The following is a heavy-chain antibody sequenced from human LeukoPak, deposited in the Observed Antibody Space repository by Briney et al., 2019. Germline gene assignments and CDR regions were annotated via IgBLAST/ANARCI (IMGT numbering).Heavy chain of an antibody. J-gene: IGHJ4*02. Sequence: ASVKVSCKTSGHSFTGYYIHWVRQAPGQGLGWMGWSNANRGDTNYAQNFQGRVTMTRDTSINTAYMELRRLRSDDTAVYYCARYGSAWEFDYWGQGTPVTVSS. V-gene: IGHV1-2*02. D-gene: IGHD1-1*01. CDR1: GHSFTGYY. CDR3: ARYGSAWEFDY. CDR2: SNANRGDT.